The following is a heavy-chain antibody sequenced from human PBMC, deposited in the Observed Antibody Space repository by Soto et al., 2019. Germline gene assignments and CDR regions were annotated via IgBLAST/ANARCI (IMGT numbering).Heavy chain of an antibody. J-gene: IGHJ4*02. CDR3: ASSEMATIFRPTYFDY. Sequence: PSETLSLTCTVSGGSVSSGAYYWGWIRQPPGKGLEWIGSISYSGTTHYNPSLKSRVTISVDTSKNQFSLKLSSVTAADTAVSYCASSEMATIFRPTYFDYWGQGTLVTVSS. V-gene: IGHV4-39*01. CDR1: GGSVSSGAYY. CDR2: ISYSGTT. D-gene: IGHD5-12*01.